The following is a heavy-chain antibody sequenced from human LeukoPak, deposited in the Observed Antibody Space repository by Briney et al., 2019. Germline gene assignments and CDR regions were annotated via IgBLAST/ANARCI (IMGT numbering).Heavy chain of an antibody. CDR3: ARNGRVRRVVKDLLEY. V-gene: IGHV1-18*01. CDR2: VSPYNGNT. D-gene: IGHD3-10*01. J-gene: IGHJ4*02. Sequence: ASVRVSCKTSGYTFTDYDITWVRQAPGQGLEWMGRVSPYNGNTYYSQRFQDRVTITKDTSTGTAYMDLRYLRTDDTAMYYCARNGRVRRVVKDLLEYWGQGTLVAVSS. CDR1: GYTFTDYD.